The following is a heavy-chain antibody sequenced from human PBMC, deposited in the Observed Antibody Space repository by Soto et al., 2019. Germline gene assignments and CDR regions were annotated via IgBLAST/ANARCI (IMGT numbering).Heavy chain of an antibody. CDR1: GYTFTSYY. Sequence: ASVKVSCKASGYTFTSYYMHWVRQAPGQGLEWMGIINPSGGSTSYAQKFQGRVAMTRDTSTSTVYMELSSLRSEDTAVYYCARDRRVVGATGWFDPWGQGTLVTVS. J-gene: IGHJ5*02. CDR2: INPSGGST. V-gene: IGHV1-46*01. CDR3: ARDRRVVGATGWFDP. D-gene: IGHD1-26*01.